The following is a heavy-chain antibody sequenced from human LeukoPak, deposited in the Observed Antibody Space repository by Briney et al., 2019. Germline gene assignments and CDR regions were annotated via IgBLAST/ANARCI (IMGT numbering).Heavy chain of an antibody. CDR2: MNPNSGNT. Sequence: ASVKVSCKASGYTFTSYDINWVRQATGQGLEWMGWMNPNSGNTGYAQKFQGRVTMTEDTSTDTAYMELSSLRSEDTAVYYCATAFLIEPVWGSYRSFDYWGQGTLVTVSS. J-gene: IGHJ4*02. CDR1: GYTFTSYD. V-gene: IGHV1-8*01. CDR3: ATAFLIEPVWGSYRSFDY. D-gene: IGHD3-16*02.